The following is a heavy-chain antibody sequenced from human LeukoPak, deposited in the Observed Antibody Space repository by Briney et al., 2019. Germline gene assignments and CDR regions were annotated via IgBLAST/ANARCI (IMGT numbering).Heavy chain of an antibody. CDR1: GFTVSSNY. J-gene: IGHJ4*02. V-gene: IGHV3-53*01. CDR3: ARGPIESRITIFGVVIEYYFDY. Sequence: GGSLRLSCAASGFTVSSNYMSWVRQAPGKGLEWVSVIYSGGSTYYADSVKGRFTISRDNSKNTLYLQMNSLRAEDTAVYYCARGPIESRITIFGVVIEYYFDYWGQGTLVTVSS. CDR2: IYSGGST. D-gene: IGHD3-3*01.